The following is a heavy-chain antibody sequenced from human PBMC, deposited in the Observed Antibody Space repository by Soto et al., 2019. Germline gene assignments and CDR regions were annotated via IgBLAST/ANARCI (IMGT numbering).Heavy chain of an antibody. V-gene: IGHV1-69*06. D-gene: IGHD4-17*01. CDR1: GGTFSSYA. CDR3: ASGVTTKAPYNWFDP. CDR2: IIPIFGTA. J-gene: IGHJ5*02. Sequence: GASVKVSCKASGGTFSSYAISWVRQAPGQGLEWMGGIIPIFGTANYAQKFQGRVTITADKSTSTAYMELSSLRSEDTAVYYCASGVTTKAPYNWFDPWGQGTLVTVSS.